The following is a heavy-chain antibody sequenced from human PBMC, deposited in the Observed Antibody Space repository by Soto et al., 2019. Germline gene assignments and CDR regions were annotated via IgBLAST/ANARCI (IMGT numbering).Heavy chain of an antibody. D-gene: IGHD2-15*01. CDR1: GGTFSSYA. J-gene: IGHJ4*02. V-gene: IGHV1-69*06. Sequence: QVQLVQSGAEVKKPGSSVKVSCKASGGTFSSYAISWVRQAPGQGLEWRGGIIPIFGTANYAQKFQGRVTITADKSTSTAYMELSSLRSEDTAVYYCARVPYCSGGSCYSEALFDYWGQGTLVTVSS. CDR3: ARVPYCSGGSCYSEALFDY. CDR2: IIPIFGTA.